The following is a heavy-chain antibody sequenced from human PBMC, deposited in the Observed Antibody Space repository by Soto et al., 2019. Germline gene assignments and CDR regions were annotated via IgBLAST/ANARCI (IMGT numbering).Heavy chain of an antibody. CDR2: IYPGDSDT. V-gene: IGHV5-51*01. J-gene: IGHJ4*02. CDR1: GCSFTSYW. D-gene: IGHD1-1*01. Sequence: GESLKISCKGSGCSFTSYWIGWVRQIPGKGLEWMGIIYPGDSDTRYSPSFQGQDTISADKSISTAYLQWSSLKASDTAMYYCARHSPLEHEDYWGQGTLVTVSS. CDR3: ARHSPLEHEDY.